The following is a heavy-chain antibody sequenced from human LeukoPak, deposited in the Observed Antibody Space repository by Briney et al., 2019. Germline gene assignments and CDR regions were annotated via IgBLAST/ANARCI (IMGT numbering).Heavy chain of an antibody. CDR3: AKEGEGAARLYYYGMDV. D-gene: IGHD2-15*01. V-gene: IGHV3-23*01. CDR1: GFTFSSYA. J-gene: IGHJ6*02. CDR2: ISGSGGST. Sequence: GGSLRLSCAASGFTFSSYAMSWVRQAPGKGLEWVSAISGSGGSTYYADSVKGRFTISRDNSKNTLYLQMNSLRAEDTAVYYCAKEGEGAARLYYYGMDVWGQGTTVTVSS.